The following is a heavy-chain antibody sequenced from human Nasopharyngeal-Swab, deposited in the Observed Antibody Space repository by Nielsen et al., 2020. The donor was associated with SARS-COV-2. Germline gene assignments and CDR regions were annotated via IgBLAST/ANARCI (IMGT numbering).Heavy chain of an antibody. CDR3: AIPMRPTGTTDPFDY. CDR2: INPSGGST. D-gene: IGHD4-17*01. J-gene: IGHJ4*02. Sequence: WVRQAPGQGPEWMGIINPSGGSTSYAQRVQGRGTMTRDTSTSTVYMELSSLRSEDTAVYYCAIPMRPTGTTDPFDYWGQGTLVTVSS. V-gene: IGHV1-46*01.